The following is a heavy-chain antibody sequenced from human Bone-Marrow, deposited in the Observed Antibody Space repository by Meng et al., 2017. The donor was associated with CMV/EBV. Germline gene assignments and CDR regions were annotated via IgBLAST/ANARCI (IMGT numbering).Heavy chain of an antibody. D-gene: IGHD6-13*01. CDR2: INHSGST. Sequence: QVQLQQWGAGLLKPSETLSLTCAVYGGSFSGYYWSWIRQPPGKGLEWIGEINHSGSTNYNPSLKSRVTISVNTSKNQFSLKLSSVTAADTAVYYCARRPHGSSWYRNWFDPWGQGTLVTVSS. CDR3: ARRPHGSSWYRNWFDP. J-gene: IGHJ5*02. CDR1: GGSFSGYY. V-gene: IGHV4-34*01.